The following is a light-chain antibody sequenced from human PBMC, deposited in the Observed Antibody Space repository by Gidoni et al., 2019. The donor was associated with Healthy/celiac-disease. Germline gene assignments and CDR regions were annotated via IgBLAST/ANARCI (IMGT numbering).Light chain of an antibody. CDR1: QSVLYSSNNKNY. Sequence: DSVMTQSPDSLAVSLGERATINCKSSQSVLYSSNNKNYLAWYQQKPGQPPKLLIYWASTRESGVPDRFCGSGSGTDFTLTISSLQADDVAVYYCQPYYRTPHPFGQGTKLEIK. CDR3: QPYYRTPHP. CDR2: WAS. J-gene: IGKJ2*01. V-gene: IGKV4-1*01.